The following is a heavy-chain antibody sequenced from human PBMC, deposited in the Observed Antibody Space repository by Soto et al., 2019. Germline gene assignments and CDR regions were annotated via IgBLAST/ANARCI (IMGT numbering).Heavy chain of an antibody. CDR2: ISWNSGSI. Sequence: EVQLVESGGGLVQPGRSLRLSCAASGFTFDDYAMHWVRQAPGKGLEWVSGISWNSGSIGYADSVKGRFTISRDNAKNSLYLQMNSLRAEDTALYYCAKPYCSGGSCYSFFDYWDQGTLVTVSS. V-gene: IGHV3-9*01. J-gene: IGHJ4*02. CDR3: AKPYCSGGSCYSFFDY. CDR1: GFTFDDYA. D-gene: IGHD2-15*01.